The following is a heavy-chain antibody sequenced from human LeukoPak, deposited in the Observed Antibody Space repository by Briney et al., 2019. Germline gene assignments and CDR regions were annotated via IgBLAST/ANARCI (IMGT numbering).Heavy chain of an antibody. D-gene: IGHD3-3*01. CDR1: GYSISSGYY. J-gene: IGHJ4*02. CDR2: IYHSGST. Sequence: PSETLSLTCAVSGYSISSGYYWGWIRQPPGKGLEWIGSIYHSGSTYYNPSLKSRVTISVDTSKNQFSLKLSSVTAADTAVYYCARGRAPDYDFWSGYPADDYWGQGTLVTVSS. CDR3: ARGRAPDYDFWSGYPADDY. V-gene: IGHV4-38-2*01.